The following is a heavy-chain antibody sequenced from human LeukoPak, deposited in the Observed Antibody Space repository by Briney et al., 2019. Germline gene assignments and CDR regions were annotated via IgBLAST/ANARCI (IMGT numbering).Heavy chain of an antibody. CDR3: ARGGSGYDSFYYYGMDV. J-gene: IGHJ6*02. D-gene: IGHD5-12*01. CDR2: IYDSGST. Sequence: PSETLSLTCTVSGGSISSYYWSWIRQPPGKGLEWIGYIYDSGSTNYNPSLKSRVTISVDTSKNQFSLKLSSVTAADTAVYFCARGGSGYDSFYYYGMDVWGQGTTVTVSS. V-gene: IGHV4-59*01. CDR1: GGSISSYY.